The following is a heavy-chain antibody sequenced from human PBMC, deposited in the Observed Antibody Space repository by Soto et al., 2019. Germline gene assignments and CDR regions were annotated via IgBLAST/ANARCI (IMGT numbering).Heavy chain of an antibody. CDR1: GGSISSSSYY. D-gene: IGHD2-21*02. Sequence: QLQLQESGPGLVKPSETLSLTCTVSGGSISSSSYYWGWIRQPPGKGLEWIGSIYYSGSTYYNPSLKSRVTISVDTSKNQFSLKLSSVTAADTAVYYCARPGAVGTVVTPSGNYWGQGTLVTVSS. J-gene: IGHJ4*02. V-gene: IGHV4-39*01. CDR3: ARPGAVGTVVTPSGNY. CDR2: IYYSGST.